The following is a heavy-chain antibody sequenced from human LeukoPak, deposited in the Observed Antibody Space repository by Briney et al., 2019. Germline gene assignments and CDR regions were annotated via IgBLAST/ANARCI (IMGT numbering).Heavy chain of an antibody. Sequence: SETLSLTCAVYGGSFSGYYWSWIRQPPGKGLEWIGEINHSGSTSYNPSLKSRVTISVDTSKNQFSLKLSSVTAADTAVYYCARVRLNYYDSSGYYSDAFDIWGQGTMVTVSS. V-gene: IGHV4-34*01. CDR2: INHSGST. CDR3: ARVRLNYYDSSGYYSDAFDI. J-gene: IGHJ3*02. D-gene: IGHD3-22*01. CDR1: GGSFSGYY.